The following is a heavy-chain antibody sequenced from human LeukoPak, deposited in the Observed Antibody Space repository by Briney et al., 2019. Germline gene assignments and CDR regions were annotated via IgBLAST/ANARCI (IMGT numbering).Heavy chain of an antibody. D-gene: IGHD6-13*01. V-gene: IGHV4-59*01. CDR1: GGSISSYY. Sequence: SETLSLTCTVSGGSISSYYWSWIRQPPGKGLEWIGYIYYSGSTNYNPSLKSRVTISVDTSKNQFSLKLSSVTAADTAVYYCARVKQPLVVRDAFDIWGQGTMVTVSS. CDR3: ARVKQPLVVRDAFDI. J-gene: IGHJ3*02. CDR2: IYYSGST.